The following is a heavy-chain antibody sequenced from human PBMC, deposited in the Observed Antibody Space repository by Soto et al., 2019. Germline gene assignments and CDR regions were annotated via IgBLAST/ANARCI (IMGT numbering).Heavy chain of an antibody. J-gene: IGHJ4*02. CDR3: AKDLTVVGATPRGVSY. CDR2: ISGSGGST. CDR1: GFTFSSYA. Sequence: GGSLRLSCAASGFTFSSYAMSWVRQAPGKGLEWVSAISGSGGSTYYADSVKGRFTISRDNSKNTLYLQMNSLRAEDTAVYYCAKDLTVVGATPRGVSYWGQGTLVTVSS. D-gene: IGHD1-26*01. V-gene: IGHV3-23*01.